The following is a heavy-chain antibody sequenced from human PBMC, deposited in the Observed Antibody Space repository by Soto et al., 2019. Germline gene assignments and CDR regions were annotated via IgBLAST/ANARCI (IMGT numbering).Heavy chain of an antibody. CDR1: GYSFTSYW. J-gene: IGHJ6*02. V-gene: IGHV5-51*01. Sequence: GESLKISCKGSGYSFTSYWIGWVRQMPGKGLEWMGIIYPGDSDTRYSPSFQGQVTISADKSISTAYLQWSSLKASDTAMYYCARQAVDYVWGSYRSRRYYYYYGMDVWGQGTTVTVS. D-gene: IGHD3-16*02. CDR2: IYPGDSDT. CDR3: ARQAVDYVWGSYRSRRYYYYYGMDV.